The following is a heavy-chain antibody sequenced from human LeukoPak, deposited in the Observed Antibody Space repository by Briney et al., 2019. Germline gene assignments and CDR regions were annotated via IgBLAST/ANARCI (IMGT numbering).Heavy chain of an antibody. CDR3: ASNLYGSGNYFAY. V-gene: IGHV4-59*01. Sequence: PSETLSLTCTVSGGSFSSFYWSWIRQPPGKRLEWIGYVSKSGSTNYNPSLKSRVTISLDTSKNQFSLKLSSVTAADTAFYYCASNLYGSGNYFAYWGQGTLVTVSS. J-gene: IGHJ4*02. CDR2: VSKSGST. D-gene: IGHD3-10*01. CDR1: GGSFSSFY.